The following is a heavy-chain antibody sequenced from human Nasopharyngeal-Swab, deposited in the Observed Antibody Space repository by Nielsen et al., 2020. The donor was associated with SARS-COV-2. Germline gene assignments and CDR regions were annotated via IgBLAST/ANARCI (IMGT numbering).Heavy chain of an antibody. J-gene: IGHJ3*02. CDR3: ARGPSSGYYLYAFDI. V-gene: IGHV1-69*01. Sequence: WVRQAPGQGLEWMGGIIPIFGTANYAQKFQGRVTITADESTGTAYTELSSLRSEDTAVYYCARGPSSGYYLYAFDIWGQGTMVTVSS. CDR2: IIPIFGTA. D-gene: IGHD3-22*01.